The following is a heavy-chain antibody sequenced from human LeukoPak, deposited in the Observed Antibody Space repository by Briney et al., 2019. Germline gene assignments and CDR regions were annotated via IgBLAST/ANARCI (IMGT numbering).Heavy chain of an antibody. CDR1: GGTFSSYA. CDR3: ARAGYSYGLFDY. D-gene: IGHD5-18*01. CDR2: IIPIFGTA. J-gene: IGHJ4*02. V-gene: IGHV1-69*05. Sequence: GASVKVSCKASGGTFSSYAISWVRQAPGQGLEWMGGIIPIFGTANYAQKFQGRVTITTDESTSTAYMELSSLRSEDTAVYYGARAGYSYGLFDYWGQGTLVTVSS.